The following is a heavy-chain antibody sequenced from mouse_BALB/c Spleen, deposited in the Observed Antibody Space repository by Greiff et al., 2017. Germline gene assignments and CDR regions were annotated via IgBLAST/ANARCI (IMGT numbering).Heavy chain of an antibody. CDR3: TLRHYYAMDY. CDR2: INPSNGGT. D-gene: IGHD1-1*01. V-gene: IGHV1S81*02. Sequence: VQLQQSGAELVKPGASVKLSCKASGYTFTSYYMYWVKQRPGQGLEWIGEINPSNGGTNFNEKFKSKATLTVDKSSSTAYMQLSSLTSEDSAVYYCTLRHYYAMDYWGQGTSVTVSS. CDR1: GYTFTSYY. J-gene: IGHJ4*01.